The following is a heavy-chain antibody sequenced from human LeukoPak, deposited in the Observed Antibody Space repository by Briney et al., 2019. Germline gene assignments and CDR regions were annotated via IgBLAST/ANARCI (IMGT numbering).Heavy chain of an antibody. CDR2: ISWNSGNI. Sequence: GRSLRLSCAASGFSFDDYAMHWVRQAPGKGLEWVSGISWNSGNIAYADSVMGRFIISRDNAKNSLFLQMNSLRTEDTALYYCAKSGDSSYWYYFANWGQGTLVTVSS. V-gene: IGHV3-9*01. CDR3: AKSGDSSYWYYFAN. D-gene: IGHD6-13*01. CDR1: GFSFDDYA. J-gene: IGHJ4*02.